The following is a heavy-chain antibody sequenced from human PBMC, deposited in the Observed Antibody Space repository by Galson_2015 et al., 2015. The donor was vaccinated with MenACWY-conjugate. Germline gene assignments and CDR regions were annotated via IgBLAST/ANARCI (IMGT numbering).Heavy chain of an antibody. J-gene: IGHJ3*01. V-gene: IGHV2-5*02. CDR3: AHSPCCSTTSCYAARAFDV. Sequence: PALVKPTQTLTLTCTFSGFSLSTSRVGVGWIRQPPGQALEWLSLIYWDDDKRYSPSLKSRLTITKDTSKNQVVLSMTNMDPVDTATYYCAHSPCCSTTSCYAARAFDVWGQGTVVTVSS. CDR1: GFSLSTSRVG. CDR2: IYWDDDK. D-gene: IGHD2-2*01.